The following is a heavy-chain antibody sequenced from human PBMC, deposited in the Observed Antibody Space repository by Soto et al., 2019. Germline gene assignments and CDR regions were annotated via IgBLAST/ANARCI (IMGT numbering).Heavy chain of an antibody. V-gene: IGHV1-2*02. D-gene: IGHD2-21*02. J-gene: IGHJ4*02. CDR3: ALEPTGTAGFGY. CDR1: GHTFTGHH. CDR2: IYPAIGNT. Sequence: QVQMVQSGAEVKKPGASVKVSCKASGHTFTGHHMHWVREAAGQGLEWMGLIYPAIGNTKYGQKIPGRVTSTSVTFITTAYMELRGLISDDTAVYYCALEPTGTAGFGYWGQGTLVTVSS.